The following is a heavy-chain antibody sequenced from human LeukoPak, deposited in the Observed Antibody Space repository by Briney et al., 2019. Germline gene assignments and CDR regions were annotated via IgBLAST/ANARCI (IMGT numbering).Heavy chain of an antibody. V-gene: IGHV3-48*04. CDR3: ARVDTTLSYKLDY. J-gene: IGHJ4*02. CDR2: ISSSSSTI. Sequence: GGSLRLSCAASGFTFSSYRMNWVRQAPGKGLEWVSYISSSSSTIYYADSVKGRFTISRHNSKNTVYLQMNNLRAEDTAMYYCARVDTTLSYKLDYWGQGTLVTVSS. CDR1: GFTFSSYR. D-gene: IGHD1-1*01.